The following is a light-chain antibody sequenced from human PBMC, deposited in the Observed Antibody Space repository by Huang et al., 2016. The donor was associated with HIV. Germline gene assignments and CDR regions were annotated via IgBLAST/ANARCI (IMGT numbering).Light chain of an antibody. J-gene: IGKJ2*01. CDR3: QQYNNWPFYT. CDR1: QSVSSN. CDR2: GAS. V-gene: IGKV3-15*01. Sequence: EIVMTQSPATLSVSPGERATLSCRASQSVSSNLAWYQQPPGQAPRLLIYGASTRATGIPARFSGSWSGTEFTLTISSLQSEDFAVYYCQQYNNWPFYTFGQGTKLEIK.